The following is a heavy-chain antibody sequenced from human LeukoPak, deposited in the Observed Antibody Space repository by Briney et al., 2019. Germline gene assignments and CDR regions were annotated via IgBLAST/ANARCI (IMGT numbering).Heavy chain of an antibody. D-gene: IGHD3-22*01. CDR1: GYTFTSHG. V-gene: IGHV1-18*04. CDR3: ARGGSAYYVDY. Sequence: ASVKLSCKASGYTFTSHGISWVRQAPGQGLEWMGWISAHNGNTNYAPKLQGRVTMTTDTTTSTAYMELRSLRSDDTAVYYCARGGSAYYVDYWGQGTLVTVSS. J-gene: IGHJ4*02. CDR2: ISAHNGNT.